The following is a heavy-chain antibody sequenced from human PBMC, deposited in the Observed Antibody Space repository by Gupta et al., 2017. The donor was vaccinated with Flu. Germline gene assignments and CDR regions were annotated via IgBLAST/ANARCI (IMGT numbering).Heavy chain of an antibody. J-gene: IGHJ5*02. Sequence: QVQLQQSGPGLVKPSQTVPLTCAIPGDLVSSNSAAGNWIRQSPSRGLEWLGRTYYRSKWYNDYAVSVKSRITINPDTSKNQFSLQLNSVTPEDTAVYYCARDGGQWLVPGWFDPWGQGTLVTVSS. V-gene: IGHV6-1*01. CDR3: ARDGGQWLVPGWFDP. CDR1: GDLVSSNSAA. CDR2: TYYRSKWYN. D-gene: IGHD6-19*01.